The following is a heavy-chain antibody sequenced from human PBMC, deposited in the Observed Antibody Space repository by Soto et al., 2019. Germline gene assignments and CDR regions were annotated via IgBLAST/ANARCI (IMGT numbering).Heavy chain of an antibody. V-gene: IGHV3-30*14. J-gene: IGHJ6*02. D-gene: IGHD2-15*01. CDR2: IAHDVSNA. CDR1: GFTFRNHA. Sequence: QVQLVESGGGVVQPGGSLRLSCAASGFTFRNHAMHWVRQAPGKGLECLAGIAHDVSNAFYRDSVKGRFTVSRDNSKNTLYFYMNSMRSEDTGVYYCARDDREDILVVVGARPGEYGTDIWGQGTTVIVSS. CDR3: ARDDREDILVVVGARPGEYGTDI.